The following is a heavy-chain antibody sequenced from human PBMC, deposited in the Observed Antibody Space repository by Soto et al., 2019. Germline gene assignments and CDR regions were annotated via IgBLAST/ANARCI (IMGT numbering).Heavy chain of an antibody. D-gene: IGHD4-17*01. V-gene: IGHV4-4*02. Sequence: PSETLSLTCAVSSGSISSSNWWSWVRQPPGKGLEWIGEIYHSGSTNYNPSLKSRVTISVDKSKNQFSLKLSSVTAADTAVYYCARRYGEPYYYYGMDVWGQGTTVTVSS. J-gene: IGHJ6*02. CDR2: IYHSGST. CDR1: SGSISSSNW. CDR3: ARRYGEPYYYYGMDV.